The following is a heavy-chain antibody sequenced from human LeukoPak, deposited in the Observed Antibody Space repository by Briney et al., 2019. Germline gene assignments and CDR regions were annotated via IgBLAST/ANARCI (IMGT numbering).Heavy chain of an antibody. CDR1: GGSISSYY. CDR3: ARFGPSLVVVTAIHRPHWFDP. D-gene: IGHD2-21*02. V-gene: IGHV4-59*12. CDR2: IYYSGST. Sequence: SSETLSLTCTVSGGSISSYYWSWIRQPPGKGLEWIGYIYYSGSTNYNPSLKSRVTISVDTSKNQFSLKLSSVTAADTAVYYCARFGPSLVVVTAIHRPHWFDPWGQGTLVTVSS. J-gene: IGHJ5*02.